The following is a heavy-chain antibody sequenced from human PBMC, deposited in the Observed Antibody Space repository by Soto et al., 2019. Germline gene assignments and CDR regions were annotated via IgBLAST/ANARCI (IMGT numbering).Heavy chain of an antibody. D-gene: IGHD1-1*01. Sequence: SVKVSCKTSGGTFRSYAVSWVRQAPGQGPEWMGGFVPLFETANYAQKFQGRVTITADASTSTAYMELSSLRSDDTAVYYCARPVAAVGTTVSVDFYAFDIWGQGTMVTVSS. J-gene: IGHJ3*02. CDR1: GGTFRSYA. V-gene: IGHV1-69*13. CDR3: ARPVAAVGTTVSVDFYAFDI. CDR2: FVPLFETA.